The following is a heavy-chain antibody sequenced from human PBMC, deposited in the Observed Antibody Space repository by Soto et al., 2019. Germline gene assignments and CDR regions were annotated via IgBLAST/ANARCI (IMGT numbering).Heavy chain of an antibody. V-gene: IGHV4-39*07. Sequence: SETLSLTCTVSGGSFSSTTYYWGWIRQPPGKGLEWIGYIYYSGSTYYNPPLKSRVTMSVDTSKNQFSLKLSSVTAVDTAVYYCARSAVAITSVGYFDYWGQGTLVTVSS. D-gene: IGHD3-22*01. CDR2: IYYSGST. CDR1: GGSFSSTTYY. CDR3: ARSAVAITSVGYFDY. J-gene: IGHJ4*02.